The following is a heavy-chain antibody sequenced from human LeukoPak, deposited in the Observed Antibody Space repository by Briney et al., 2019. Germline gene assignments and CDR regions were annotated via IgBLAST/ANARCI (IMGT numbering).Heavy chain of an antibody. D-gene: IGHD4-17*01. CDR1: GFTFSTYG. CDR3: ARGHTAVTRHFDF. V-gene: IGHV3-23*01. J-gene: IGHJ4*02. CDR2: ISGSGDTT. Sequence: GGTLRLSCAASGFTFSTYGMNWVRQAPGKGLEWVSGISGSGDTTYYADSVKGRFTISRDDAKNLLYLDMNSLRAEDTAVYYCARGHTAVTRHFDFWGQGTLVTVSS.